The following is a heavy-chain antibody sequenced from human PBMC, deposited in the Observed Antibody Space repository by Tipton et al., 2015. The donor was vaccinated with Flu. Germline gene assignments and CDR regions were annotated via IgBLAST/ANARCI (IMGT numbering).Heavy chain of an antibody. CDR2: MHYSGSA. V-gene: IGHV4-31*03. J-gene: IGHJ4*02. D-gene: IGHD3-10*01. CDR1: GGSISSGEYY. CDR3: ARYYYGSGSYYPRNFDY. Sequence: RSLRLSCTVSGGSISSGEYYWSWIRQHPGKGLEWIGYMHYSGSAYYNPSLKSRVTISVDTSKNQFSLKLGSVTAADTAVYYCARYYYGSGSYYPRNFDYWGQGTLVTVSS.